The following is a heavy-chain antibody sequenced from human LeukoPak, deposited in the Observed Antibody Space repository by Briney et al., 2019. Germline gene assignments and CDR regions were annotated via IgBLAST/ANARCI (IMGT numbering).Heavy chain of an antibody. D-gene: IGHD2-15*01. J-gene: IGHJ6*02. Sequence: GASVKVSCKTSGYTFTNYGISWVRQAPGQGLEWMGWISGYNGNTNYAQKLQGRVTMTTDTSTNTAYMGLRSLRSDDTAVYYCARDIVVVVAADYYYYGMDVWGQGTTVTVSS. CDR1: GYTFTNYG. V-gene: IGHV1-18*01. CDR3: ARDIVVVVAADYYYYGMDV. CDR2: ISGYNGNT.